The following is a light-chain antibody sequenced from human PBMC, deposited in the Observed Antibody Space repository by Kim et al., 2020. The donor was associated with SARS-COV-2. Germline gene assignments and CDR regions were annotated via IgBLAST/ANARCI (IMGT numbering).Light chain of an antibody. Sequence: SPGERASLSCRVSQTIVSSYLAWYQQKPGQAPRLLIYETSSRAAGIPDRFSGSGSGTEFSLTISRLAPEDYAVYYCQQYGSSTWTFGQGTKVDIK. CDR3: QQYGSSTWT. CDR1: QTIVSSY. V-gene: IGKV3-20*01. CDR2: ETS. J-gene: IGKJ1*01.